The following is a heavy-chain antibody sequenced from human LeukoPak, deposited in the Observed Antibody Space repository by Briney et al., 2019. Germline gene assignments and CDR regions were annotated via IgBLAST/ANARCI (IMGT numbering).Heavy chain of an antibody. CDR3: ARRQDGLAFDY. V-gene: IGHV4-34*01. Sequence: SETLSLTCAVYGGSLSGYLWSWIRQPPGKGLEWIGTIYYSGSTYYNPSLKSRVTISADTSKNQFSLKLSSVTAADTAVYYCARRQDGLAFDYWGQGTLVTVSS. D-gene: IGHD6-6*01. J-gene: IGHJ4*02. CDR2: IYYSGST. CDR1: GGSLSGYL.